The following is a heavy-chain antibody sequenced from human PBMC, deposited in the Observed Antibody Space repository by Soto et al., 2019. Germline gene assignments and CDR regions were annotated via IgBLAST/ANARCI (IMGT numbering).Heavy chain of an antibody. J-gene: IGHJ4*02. D-gene: IGHD3-10*01. CDR2: ISVYNGNT. CDR3: ASGWFGEFVYYFDY. Sequence: ASVKVSCKASGYTFTSYGISWVRQAPGQGLEWMGWISVYNGNTNYAQKLQGRVNMTTDTSTSTAYMELRSLRSDDTVVYYCASGWFGEFVYYFDYWGQGTLVTVAS. V-gene: IGHV1-18*01. CDR1: GYTFTSYG.